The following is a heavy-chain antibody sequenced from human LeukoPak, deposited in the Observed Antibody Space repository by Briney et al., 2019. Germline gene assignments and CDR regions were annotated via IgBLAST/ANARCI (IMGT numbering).Heavy chain of an antibody. D-gene: IGHD2-21*02. Sequence: GGSLRLSCAASGFTFSSYSMNWVRQAPGKGLEWVSSISSSSSYIYYADSVKGRFTISRDNAKNSLYLQMNSLRAEDTAVYYCGKSEVTIPDSHWGQGTPVTVSS. CDR2: ISSSSSYI. V-gene: IGHV3-21*01. CDR3: GKSEVTIPDSH. J-gene: IGHJ4*01. CDR1: GFTFSSYS.